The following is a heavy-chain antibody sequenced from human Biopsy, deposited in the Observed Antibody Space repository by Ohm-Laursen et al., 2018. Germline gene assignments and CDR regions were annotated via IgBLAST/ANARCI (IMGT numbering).Heavy chain of an antibody. CDR2: ISSSGRTM. V-gene: IGHV3-11*04. CDR1: GFSFSDYY. CDR3: ARLNSGTYDASDL. D-gene: IGHD1-26*01. J-gene: IGHJ3*01. Sequence: GSLRLSCAASGFSFSDYYMIWIRQAPGKGLEWVSYISSSGRTMYYADSVKGRFTISRDNAQNSLYLHMNSLRAEDTAVYYCARLNSGTYDASDLWGQGTMVIVSS.